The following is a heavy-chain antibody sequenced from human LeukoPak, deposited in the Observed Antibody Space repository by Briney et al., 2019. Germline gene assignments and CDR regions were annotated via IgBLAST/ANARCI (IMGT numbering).Heavy chain of an antibody. V-gene: IGHV3-30*02. CDR2: IRHDNSDR. Sequence: GGSLRLSCAASGFSFRDYVMHWVRQAPRKGLEWVTFIRHDNSDRFYADSVKGRFTISSDISKNALYLQMNSLRPADTAVYYCAREGIDAFDIWGQGTMVTVSS. CDR1: GFSFRDYV. CDR3: AREGIDAFDI. J-gene: IGHJ3*02.